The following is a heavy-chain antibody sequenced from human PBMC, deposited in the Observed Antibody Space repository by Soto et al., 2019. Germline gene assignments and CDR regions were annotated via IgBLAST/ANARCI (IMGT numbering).Heavy chain of an antibody. D-gene: IGHD3-10*01. V-gene: IGHV1-69*01. J-gene: IGHJ6*02. CDR2: IIPLFGTT. CDR1: GGTFSNYV. Sequence: QVQLVQSGTEVKKPGSSAKVSCKASGGTFSNYVISWVRQAPGQGLKWMGGIIPLFGTTDYAKKFQGRIAITADESTTTVYMDLSSLRFEDTAVYFCEIDVGSGEWSVVWGQGTTVIVSS. CDR3: EIDVGSGEWSVV.